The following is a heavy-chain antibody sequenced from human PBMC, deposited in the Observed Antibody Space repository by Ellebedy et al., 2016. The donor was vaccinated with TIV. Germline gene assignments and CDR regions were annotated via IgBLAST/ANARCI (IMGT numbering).Heavy chain of an antibody. V-gene: IGHV3-7*04. Sequence: LSLTCAASGFTFSSYWMTWVRQAPGKGLEWVANIKQDGSEKYHVDSVKGRFTISRDNAKNSLYLQMNSLRAEDTAVYYCARDSNLGYQILFDYWGQGTLVTVSS. D-gene: IGHD6-25*01. J-gene: IGHJ4*02. CDR2: IKQDGSEK. CDR1: GFTFSSYW. CDR3: ARDSNLGYQILFDY.